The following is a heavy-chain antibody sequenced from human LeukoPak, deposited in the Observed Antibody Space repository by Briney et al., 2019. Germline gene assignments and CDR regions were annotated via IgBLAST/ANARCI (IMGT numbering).Heavy chain of an antibody. J-gene: IGHJ5*02. CDR3: ARVFRGAVTSNWFDP. V-gene: IGHV4-59*11. CDR2: ISDSGST. D-gene: IGHD3-3*01. CDR1: RASMNGHY. Sequence: PSETLSLTCSVSRASMNGHYWTWIRLSPGKGLEWIGYISDSGSTSCNPSLRSRVIMALEASKTEFSLRLNSVTVADTAVYYCARVFRGAVTSNWFDPWGQGTLVTVSS.